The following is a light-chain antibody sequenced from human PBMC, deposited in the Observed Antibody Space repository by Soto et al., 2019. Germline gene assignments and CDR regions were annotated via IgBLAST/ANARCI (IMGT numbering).Light chain of an antibody. CDR1: QSINTD. CDR2: AAS. Sequence: TQSPATLSVSPGERATLSCRASQSINTDLAWYQQRPGQAPRLLIYAASTRATGIPATFSGSGFGTDFTLTITSLQSEDFAVYYCHQYNNWPPGTFGQGTKVEIK. J-gene: IGKJ1*01. V-gene: IGKV3-15*01. CDR3: HQYNNWPPGT.